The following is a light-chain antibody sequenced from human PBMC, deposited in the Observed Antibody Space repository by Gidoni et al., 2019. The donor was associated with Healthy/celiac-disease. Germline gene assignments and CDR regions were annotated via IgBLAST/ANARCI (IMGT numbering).Light chain of an antibody. CDR3: QVWDSSSDHKA. J-gene: IGLJ1*01. CDR2: YDS. V-gene: IGLV3-21*04. CDR1: NIGSKS. Sequence: SYVLTQPPSVSVAPGKTARITCGGNNIGSKSVHWYQQKPGQAPVLVIYYDSDRPSGIPERFSGSNSGNTATLTISRVEAGDEADYYCQVWDSSSDHKAFGTGTKVTVL.